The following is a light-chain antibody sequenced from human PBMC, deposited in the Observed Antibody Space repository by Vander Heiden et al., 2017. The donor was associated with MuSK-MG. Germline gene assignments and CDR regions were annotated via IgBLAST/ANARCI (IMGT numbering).Light chain of an antibody. V-gene: IGLV3-19*01. Sequence: SSELTQDPAVSVALGPTVRITCQGDSLRSYYASWYQQKPGQAPVLVIYGKNNRPSGIPDRFSGSSSGNTASLTITGSQAEDEADYYCNSRDSSGNHSGVFGGGTKLTVL. CDR3: NSRDSSGNHSGV. CDR1: SLRSYY. CDR2: GKN. J-gene: IGLJ2*01.